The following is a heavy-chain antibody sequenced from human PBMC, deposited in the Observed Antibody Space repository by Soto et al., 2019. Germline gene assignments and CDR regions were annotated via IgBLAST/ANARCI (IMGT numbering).Heavy chain of an antibody. CDR2: ISGSGGST. CDR1: GFTFSSYA. D-gene: IGHD6-13*01. Sequence: GGSLRLSCAASGFTFSSYAMSWVRQAPGKGLEWVSAISGSGGSTYYADPVKGRFTISRDNSKNTLYLQMNSLRAEDTAVYYCAKDQLGIAAAGLDYWGQGTLVTVSS. CDR3: AKDQLGIAAAGLDY. J-gene: IGHJ4*02. V-gene: IGHV3-23*01.